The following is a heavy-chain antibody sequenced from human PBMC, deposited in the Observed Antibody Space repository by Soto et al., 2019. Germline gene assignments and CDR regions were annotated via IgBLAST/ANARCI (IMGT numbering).Heavy chain of an antibody. D-gene: IGHD3-16*02. J-gene: IGHJ4*02. CDR1: GGTFSTYA. Sequence: QVQLVQSGAEVKKPGSSVKVSCKASGGTFSTYAITWVQQAPGQGLVWMGGIIPIFGKASYAQKLQGRVTITADQSTSTASMELSSLPSEDPAVYYCAKGEDDYVWGSYRFWGQGTLVTVSS. V-gene: IGHV1-69*01. CDR3: AKGEDDYVWGSYRF. CDR2: IIPIFGKA.